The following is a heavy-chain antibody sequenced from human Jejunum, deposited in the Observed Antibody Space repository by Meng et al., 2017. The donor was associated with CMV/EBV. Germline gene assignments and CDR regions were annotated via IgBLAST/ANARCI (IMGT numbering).Heavy chain of an antibody. J-gene: IGHJ4*02. Sequence: AASGFRFGVSSMNWVRQAPGKGLEWLAYIDSFSSTMYYIDSIKGRFTISRDNAKNSLYLQMNSLSAEDTAVYYCARDSIASAFDYWGQGVLGTVSS. CDR3: ARDSIASAFDY. CDR1: GFRFGVSS. D-gene: IGHD6-13*01. V-gene: IGHV3-48*01. CDR2: IDSFSSTM.